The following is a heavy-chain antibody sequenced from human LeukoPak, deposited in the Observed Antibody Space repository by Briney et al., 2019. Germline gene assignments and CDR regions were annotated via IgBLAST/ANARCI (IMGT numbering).Heavy chain of an antibody. V-gene: IGHV3-43*01. D-gene: IGHD1-26*01. CDR3: ARDPYSGNYGNYYYYYMDV. J-gene: IGHJ6*03. Sequence: GGSLRLSCAASGFFFDDYTMHWVRQAPGKGLEWVSLISWDGGRTSYADSVKGRFTISRDNSKNSLYLEMNSLRTEDSALYYCARDPYSGNYGNYYYYYMDVWGKGTTVTISS. CDR2: ISWDGGRT. CDR1: GFFFDDYT.